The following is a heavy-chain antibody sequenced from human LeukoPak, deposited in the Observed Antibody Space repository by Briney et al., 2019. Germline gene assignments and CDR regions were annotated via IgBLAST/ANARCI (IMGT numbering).Heavy chain of an antibody. D-gene: IGHD3-9*01. CDR3: PRGVLRFFDWSHDAFDV. CDR1: GFTFSGYA. CDR2: ISASGGRT. J-gene: IGHJ3*01. V-gene: IGHV3-23*01. Sequence: PGGSLRLSCAASGFTFSGYAMTWVRQAPGKGLEWVSAISASGGRTYYADSVKGRFTISRDNSMNTLYLQMNSLRAEDTAVYYCPRGVLRFFDWSHDAFDVWGQGTMVTVSS.